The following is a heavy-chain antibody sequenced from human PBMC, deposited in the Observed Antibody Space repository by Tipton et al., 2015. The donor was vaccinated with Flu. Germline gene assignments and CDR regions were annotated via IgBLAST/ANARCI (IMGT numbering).Heavy chain of an antibody. V-gene: IGHV1-2*02. CDR1: RYTFTGYF. Sequence: QVQLVQSGAEVKKPGASVKVSCKASRYTFTGYFMHWVRQAPGQGLEWMGWINPNSGGTNYAQEFQGRVTMTRDTSISTAYMELSRLRSDDTAVYYCAREGKLGISAFDIWGPGTMGTVSS. J-gene: IGHJ3*02. CDR3: AREGKLGISAFDI. CDR2: INPNSGGT. D-gene: IGHD7-27*01.